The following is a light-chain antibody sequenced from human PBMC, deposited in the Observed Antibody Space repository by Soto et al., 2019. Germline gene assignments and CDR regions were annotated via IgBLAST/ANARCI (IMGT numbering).Light chain of an antibody. J-gene: IGKJ1*01. CDR2: DAS. Sequence: ELVLTQSPATLSFSPGDSATLSCRASQSVSSCLAWYQQKTGQAPRLLIYDASNRATGIPDRFSGSGSGTDSTLTISSLEPEDLAVYYCQKRSNWPRTCGQGTKVDIK. CDR1: QSVSSC. CDR3: QKRSNWPRT. V-gene: IGKV3-11*01.